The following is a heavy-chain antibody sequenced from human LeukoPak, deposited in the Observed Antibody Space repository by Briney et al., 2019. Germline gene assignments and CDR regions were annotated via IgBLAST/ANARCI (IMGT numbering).Heavy chain of an antibody. D-gene: IGHD3-10*01. CDR2: ISSSSGSI. CDR1: GFTFSSYG. J-gene: IGHJ3*02. V-gene: IGHV3-21*01. CDR3: AKIDSYDSGSPYPNGAFDI. Sequence: GGSLRLSCAASGFTFSSYGMNWVRQAPGKGPEWVSFISSSSGSIYYANSVKGRFTISRDNAKNSLHLHMDSLRVEDTAVYYCAKIDSYDSGSPYPNGAFDIWGQGTMVTVSS.